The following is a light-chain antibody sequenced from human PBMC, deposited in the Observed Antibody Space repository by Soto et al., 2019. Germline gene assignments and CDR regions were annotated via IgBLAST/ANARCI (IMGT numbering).Light chain of an antibody. CDR3: QYYNNYCWT. V-gene: IGKV1-5*03. CDR1: QSISSW. Sequence: DIQLTRSPSTLSASVGDRVTITCRASQSISSWLAWYQQKPGKAPKFLIYKTSNLESGVPSRFSGSGSGTEFTLTISSLQPDDFATYYCQYYNNYCWTF. CDR2: KTS. J-gene: IGKJ1*01.